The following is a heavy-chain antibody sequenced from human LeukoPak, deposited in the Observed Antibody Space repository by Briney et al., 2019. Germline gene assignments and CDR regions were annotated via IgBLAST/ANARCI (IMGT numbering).Heavy chain of an antibody. CDR1: GGSFSGYY. V-gene: IGHV4-34*01. Sequence: PSETLSLTCAVYGGSFSGYYWSWIRQPPGKGLEWIGEINHSGSTNCNPSLKSRVTISVDTSKNQFSLKLSSVTAADTAVYYCAGYSGYDFGYDYWGQGTLVTVSS. J-gene: IGHJ4*02. CDR2: INHSGST. CDR3: AGYSGYDFGYDY. D-gene: IGHD5-12*01.